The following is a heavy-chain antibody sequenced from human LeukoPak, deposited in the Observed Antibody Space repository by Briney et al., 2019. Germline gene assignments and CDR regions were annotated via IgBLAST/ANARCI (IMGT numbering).Heavy chain of an antibody. V-gene: IGHV3-30*03. CDR2: ISKDGSDK. Sequence: GSLRLSCAASGFTFISYGMHWVRQAPGKGLEWVAVISKDGSDKKYADSVKGRFIISRDNSKNTLYLQMKSLRAEDTALYYCARPTVPIDYWGQGTLVTVSS. D-gene: IGHD4-17*01. J-gene: IGHJ4*02. CDR3: ARPTVPIDY. CDR1: GFTFISYG.